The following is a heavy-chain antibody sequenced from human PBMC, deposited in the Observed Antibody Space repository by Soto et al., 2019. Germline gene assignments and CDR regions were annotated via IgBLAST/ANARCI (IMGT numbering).Heavy chain of an antibody. CDR2: IKTKTEGGII. D-gene: IGHD6-19*01. CDR1: GFTLSNAW. CDR3: ADIAVSHTGDY. V-gene: IGHV3-15*01. Sequence: EVQLVESGGGLVKPGGSLRLSCAASGFTLSNAWINWVRQAPGKGLEWVGRIKTKTEGGIIDYAAPVKGRFTISRDDSKNTLYLQMVSLKAEDTAVYYCADIAVSHTGDYWGQGTLVTVSS. J-gene: IGHJ4*02.